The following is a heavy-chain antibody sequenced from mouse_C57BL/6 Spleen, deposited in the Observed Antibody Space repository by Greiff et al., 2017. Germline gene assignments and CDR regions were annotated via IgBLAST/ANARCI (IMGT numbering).Heavy chain of an antibody. CDR1: GYTFTSYW. CDR2: IDPSDSET. V-gene: IGHV1-52*01. J-gene: IGHJ4*01. D-gene: IGHD2-1*01. Sequence: QVPLQQPGAELVRPGSSVKLSCKASGYTFTSYWMHWVKQRPIQGLEWIGNIDPSDSETHYNQKFKDKATLTVDKSSSTADMQLSSLTAEDAAFYDCARGEGGIFYGNYYAMDYWGQGTSVTVSS. CDR3: ARGEGGIFYGNYYAMDY.